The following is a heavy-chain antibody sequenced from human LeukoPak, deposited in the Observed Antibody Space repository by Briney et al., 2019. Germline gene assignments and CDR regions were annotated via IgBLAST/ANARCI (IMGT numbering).Heavy chain of an antibody. CDR2: FDPEDGET. CDR1: GYTLTELS. V-gene: IGHV1-24*01. Sequence: ASVKVSCKVSGYTLTELSMHWVRQAPGKGLEWMGGFDPEDGETIYAQKFQGRVTMTEDTSTDTAYMELSSLRSEDTAVYYCATAKPYYDSSGYQIGTHAFDIWGQGTMVTVSS. D-gene: IGHD3-22*01. J-gene: IGHJ3*02. CDR3: ATAKPYYDSSGYQIGTHAFDI.